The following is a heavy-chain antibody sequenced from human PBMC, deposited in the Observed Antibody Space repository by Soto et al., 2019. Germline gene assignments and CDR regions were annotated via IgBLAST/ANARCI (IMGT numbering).Heavy chain of an antibody. D-gene: IGHD1-26*01. J-gene: IGHJ4*02. CDR1: GLTFSDAW. V-gene: IGHV3-15*07. Sequence: VQAVESGGGLVKPGGSLRLSCTVSGLTFSDAWLNWVRQAPGKGLEWVGRIKSKAGSATPDYAAPVKGRFTISRDDSQGRLYLQMNSLQTDDTAVYYCIWESKFYSAWRWGQGTLVTVST. CDR3: IWESKFYSAWR. CDR2: IKSKAGSATP.